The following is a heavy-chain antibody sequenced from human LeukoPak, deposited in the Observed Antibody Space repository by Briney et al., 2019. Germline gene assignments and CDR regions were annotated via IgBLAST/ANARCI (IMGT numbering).Heavy chain of an antibody. Sequence: SETLSLTCTVSGGSISPYYWSWIRQPPGKGLEWIGYIFYTGSGSTSHNPSLKSRVTISVDTSKKQFSLKLSSVTAADTAVYYCARGVDYYGVWGQGTLVTVSS. CDR3: ARGVDYYGV. CDR1: GGSISPYY. J-gene: IGHJ4*02. D-gene: IGHD3-10*01. CDR2: IFYTGSGST. V-gene: IGHV4-59*12.